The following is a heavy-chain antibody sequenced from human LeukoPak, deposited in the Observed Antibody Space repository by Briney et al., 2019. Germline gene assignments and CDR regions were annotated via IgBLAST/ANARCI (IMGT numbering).Heavy chain of an antibody. CDR3: ARSLHYYDSSLYFDY. CDR1: GGSVSSGGYY. Sequence: SETLSLTCTVSGGSVSSGGYYWSWIRQPPGKGLEWIGEIYHSGSTNYNPSLKSRVTISVDKSKNQFSLKLSSVTAADTAVYYCARSLHYYDSSLYFDYWGQGTLVTVSS. J-gene: IGHJ4*02. D-gene: IGHD3-22*01. V-gene: IGHV4-61*08. CDR2: IYHSGST.